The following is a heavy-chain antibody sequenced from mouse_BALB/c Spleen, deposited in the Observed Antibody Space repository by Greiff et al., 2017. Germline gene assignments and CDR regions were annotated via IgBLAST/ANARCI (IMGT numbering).Heavy chain of an antibody. V-gene: IGHV5-17*02. CDR2: ISSGSSTI. Sequence: EVKLVESGGGLVQPGGSRKLSCAASGFTFSSFGMHWVRQAPEKGLEWVAYISSGSSTIYYADTVKGRITISRDNPKNTLFLQMTSLRSEDTAMYYCARYNGTYAMDYWGQGTSVTVSS. J-gene: IGHJ4*01. CDR3: ARYNGTYAMDY. D-gene: IGHD2-3*01. CDR1: GFTFSSFG.